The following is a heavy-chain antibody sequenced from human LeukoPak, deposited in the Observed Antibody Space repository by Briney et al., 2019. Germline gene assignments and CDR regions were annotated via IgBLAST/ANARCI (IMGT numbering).Heavy chain of an antibody. CDR1: GFTFDDYT. Sequence: GGSLRLSCAASGFTFDDYTMHWVRQAPGKGLEWVSLISCDGGSTYYADSVKGRFTISRDNSKNSLYLQLNSLRAEDTAVYYCAREWDSWGQGTLVTVSS. J-gene: IGHJ4*02. V-gene: IGHV3-43*01. CDR2: ISCDGGST. CDR3: AREWDS.